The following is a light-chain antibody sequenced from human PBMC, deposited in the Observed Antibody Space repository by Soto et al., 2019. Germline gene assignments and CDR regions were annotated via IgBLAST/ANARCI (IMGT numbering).Light chain of an antibody. CDR3: CSYAGSYTLYV. CDR1: SSDVGGYNY. J-gene: IGLJ1*01. V-gene: IGLV2-11*01. Sequence: QSMLTQPRSVSGSPGQSVTISCTGTSSDVGGYNYVSWYQQHPGKAPKLMIYDVSKRPSGVPDRFSGSKSGNTASLTISGLQAEDEADYYCCSYAGSYTLYVFGTGTKVT. CDR2: DVS.